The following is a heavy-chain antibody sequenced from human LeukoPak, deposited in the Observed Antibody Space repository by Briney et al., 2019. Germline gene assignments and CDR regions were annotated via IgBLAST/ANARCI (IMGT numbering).Heavy chain of an antibody. V-gene: IGHV4-34*01. CDR3: ARGRGVAAADTEDFDC. D-gene: IGHD6-13*01. CDR2: IKYSGST. J-gene: IGHJ4*02. Sequence: SETLSLTCTVSGGSISSYYWSWIRQPPGKGLEWIGEIKYSGSTNYNPSLKSRVTMSVDTSKNQFSLKLSSVTAADTAVYYCARGRGVAAADTEDFDCWGQGTLVTVSS. CDR1: GGSISSYY.